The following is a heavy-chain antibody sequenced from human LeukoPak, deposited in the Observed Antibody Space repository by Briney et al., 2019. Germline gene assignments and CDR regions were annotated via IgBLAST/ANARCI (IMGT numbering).Heavy chain of an antibody. CDR3: AKSGGSGSYYNGPDY. J-gene: IGHJ4*02. D-gene: IGHD3-10*01. CDR2: ISGSGGST. Sequence: GGSLRLSCAASGFTFSSYAMSWVRQAPGKGLGWVSAISGSGGSTYYADSVKGRFTISRDNSKNTLYLRMNSLRAEDTAVYYCAKSGGSGSYYNGPDYWGQGTLVTVSS. CDR1: GFTFSSYA. V-gene: IGHV3-23*01.